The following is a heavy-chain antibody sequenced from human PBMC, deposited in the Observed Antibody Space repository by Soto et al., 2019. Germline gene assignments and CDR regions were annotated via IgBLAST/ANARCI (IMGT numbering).Heavy chain of an antibody. D-gene: IGHD4-17*01. Sequence: ASETLSLTCTISGGSISPYHWSWIRQPPGKGLEWIGDIFYTGRTKYNPSLQSRVTMSLGTSKNHFYLTLTSVTAADTAVYYCVRVGGYYGDFPNFDYWGQGALVTVPQ. V-gene: IGHV4-59*01. CDR2: IFYTGRT. CDR1: GGSISPYH. CDR3: VRVGGYYGDFPNFDY. J-gene: IGHJ4*02.